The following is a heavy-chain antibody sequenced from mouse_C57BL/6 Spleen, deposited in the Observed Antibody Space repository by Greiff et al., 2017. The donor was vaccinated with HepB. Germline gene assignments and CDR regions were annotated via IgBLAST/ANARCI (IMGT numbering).Heavy chain of an antibody. CDR3: ARGNSYGSSYGYFDV. J-gene: IGHJ1*03. CDR1: GFTFSDYY. V-gene: IGHV5-12*01. CDR2: ISNGGGST. D-gene: IGHD1-1*01. Sequence: EVNLVESGGGLVQPGGSLKLSCAASGFTFSDYYMYWVRQTPEKRLEWVAYISNGGGSTYYPDTVKGRFTISRDNAKNTLYLQMSRLKSEDTAMYYCARGNSYGSSYGYFDVWGTGTTVTVSS.